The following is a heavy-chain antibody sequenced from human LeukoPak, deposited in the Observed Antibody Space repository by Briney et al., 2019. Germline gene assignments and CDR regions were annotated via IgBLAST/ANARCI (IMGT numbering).Heavy chain of an antibody. CDR3: ARVPRSYYYYYMDV. CDR1: GDSISSSGYY. V-gene: IGHV4-30-2*01. J-gene: IGHJ6*03. CDR2: IYHSGDT. Sequence: SETLSLTCTVSGDSISSSGYYWNWVRQPPGKGLEWVGCIYHSGDTYYNPSLKSRVTISMDRSENQFSLKLASVTAADTAVYYCARVPRSYYYYYMDVWGKGTTVTVSS.